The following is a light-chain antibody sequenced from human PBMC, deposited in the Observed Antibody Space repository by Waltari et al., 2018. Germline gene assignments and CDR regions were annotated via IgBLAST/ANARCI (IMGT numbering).Light chain of an antibody. CDR2: LNSDGSH. V-gene: IGLV4-69*01. CDR1: RGHSRYA. J-gene: IGLJ6*01. Sequence: QLVLTQSPSASASLGASVKLTCPLSRGHSRYAIAWHQQQPEKGPRYLMKLNSDGSHSKGDGIPDRFSGSSSGAERYLTISSLQSEDEADYYCQTWGTGIHVFGSGTKVTVL. CDR3: QTWGTGIHV.